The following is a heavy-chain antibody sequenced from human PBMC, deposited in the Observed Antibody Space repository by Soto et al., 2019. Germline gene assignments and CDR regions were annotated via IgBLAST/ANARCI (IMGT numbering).Heavy chain of an antibody. CDR1: GGSISSGDYH. D-gene: IGHD3-22*01. Sequence: QVQLQESGPGLVKPSQTLSLTCTVSGGSISSGDYHWSWIRQSPGKGLEWIGYIYYSGSTYFNPSLKSRVVLSVDTSKNQYSLNLSSVTAADTAMYYCAREIRMIAYVFDIWGQGKMVTVSP. CDR2: IYYSGST. CDR3: AREIRMIAYVFDI. J-gene: IGHJ3*02. V-gene: IGHV4-30-4*01.